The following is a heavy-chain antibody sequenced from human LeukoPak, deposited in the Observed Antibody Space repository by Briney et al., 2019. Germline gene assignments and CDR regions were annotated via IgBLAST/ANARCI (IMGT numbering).Heavy chain of an antibody. J-gene: IGHJ6*03. V-gene: IGHV3-73*01. CDR2: IRSKANSYAT. CDR1: GFTFSGSA. Sequence: GGSLRLSCAASGFTFSGSAMHWVRQASGKGLEWVGRIRSKANSYATAYAASVKGRFTISRDDSKNTAYLQMNSLKTEDTAVYYCTSIIVATTYYYYYYMDVWGKGTTVTVSS. CDR3: TSIIVATTYYYYYYMDV. D-gene: IGHD5-12*01.